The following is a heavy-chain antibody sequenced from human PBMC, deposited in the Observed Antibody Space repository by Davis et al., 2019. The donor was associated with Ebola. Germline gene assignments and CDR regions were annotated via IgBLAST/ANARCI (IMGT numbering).Heavy chain of an antibody. CDR2: LSAYNGNT. D-gene: IGHD2-8*01. CDR1: GGTFSSYA. Sequence: ASVKVSCKASGGTFSSYAISWVRQAPGQGLEWMGWLSAYNGNTNYAQKLQGRVTMTTDTTTSTAYMELRSLRSDDTAVYYCATCTGHYYYYGMDVWGQGTTVTVSS. J-gene: IGHJ6*02. V-gene: IGHV1-18*01. CDR3: ATCTGHYYYYGMDV.